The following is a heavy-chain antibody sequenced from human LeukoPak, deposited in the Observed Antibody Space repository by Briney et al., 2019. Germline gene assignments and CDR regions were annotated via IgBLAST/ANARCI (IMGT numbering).Heavy chain of an antibody. CDR2: INHSGST. Sequence: SETLSLTCAVYGGSFSGYYWSWIRQPPGKGLEWIGEINHSGSTNYNPSLKSRVTISVDTSKNQFSLKLSSVTAADTAVYYCASGRGFLPFDPWGQGTLVTVSS. D-gene: IGHD2/OR15-2a*01. CDR3: ASGRGFLPFDP. V-gene: IGHV4-34*01. J-gene: IGHJ5*02. CDR1: GGSFSGYY.